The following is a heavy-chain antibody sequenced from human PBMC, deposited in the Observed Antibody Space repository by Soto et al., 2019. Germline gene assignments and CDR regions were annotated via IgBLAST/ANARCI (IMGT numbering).Heavy chain of an antibody. Sequence: SETLSLTCSVSGASVSSGSFYWSWIRQPPGKGLEWIGFIYNNEAFNYNPSLKSRVTLSVDTSKHQFSLKLSSVTAADTAVYYCARVPLRYSSSHNFDSWGQGALVTVSS. J-gene: IGHJ4*02. D-gene: IGHD6-19*01. V-gene: IGHV4-61*01. CDR3: ARVPLRYSSSHNFDS. CDR2: IYNNEAF. CDR1: GASVSSGSFY.